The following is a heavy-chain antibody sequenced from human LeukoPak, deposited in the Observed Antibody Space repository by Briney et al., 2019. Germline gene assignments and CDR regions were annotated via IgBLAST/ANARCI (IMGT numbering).Heavy chain of an antibody. V-gene: IGHV3-30*02. CDR3: ARAHPGDYGDFQFDY. CDR1: GFTFDCCG. J-gene: IGHJ4*02. CDR2: IRNVGNDK. D-gene: IGHD4-17*01. Sequence: GGSLRLSCAASGFTFDCCGMHWVRQAPGKGLEWVAFIRNVGNDKYYADSVKGRFTISRDNAKNSLYLQMNSLRAEDTAVYYCARAHPGDYGDFQFDYWGQGTLVTVSS.